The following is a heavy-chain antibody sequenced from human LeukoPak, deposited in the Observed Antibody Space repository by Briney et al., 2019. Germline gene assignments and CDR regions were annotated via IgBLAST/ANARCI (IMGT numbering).Heavy chain of an antibody. D-gene: IGHD1-26*01. V-gene: IGHV3-23*01. Sequence: PGGSLRLSCAASGVMFSSPGMSWVRQAPGKGLEWVSSISDTGSGTCYADSVKGRFTMSRDNSKNTLYLQMNSLRAEDTAVYYCAKNLLGSESFSWYFDLWGRGTLVTVSS. CDR1: GVMFSSPG. J-gene: IGHJ2*01. CDR2: ISDTGSGT. CDR3: AKNLLGSESFSWYFDL.